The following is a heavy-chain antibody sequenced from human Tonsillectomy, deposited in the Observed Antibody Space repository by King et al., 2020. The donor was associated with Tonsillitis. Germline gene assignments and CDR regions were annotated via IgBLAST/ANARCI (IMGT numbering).Heavy chain of an antibody. D-gene: IGHD3-10*01. Sequence: QLVQSGPEVKKPGTSVKVSCKASGFSLIASAVQWVRQARGQRPEWIGWIVVGSGNTHYAQRFHERVAITTDISTSTVSMELSSLRSEDTAVYYCATDKDYYASGRHYVVFSFDLWGQGTPVTVSS. J-gene: IGHJ4*02. CDR1: GFSLIASA. CDR3: ATDKDYYASGRHYVVFSFDL. V-gene: IGHV1-58*01. CDR2: IVVGSGNT.